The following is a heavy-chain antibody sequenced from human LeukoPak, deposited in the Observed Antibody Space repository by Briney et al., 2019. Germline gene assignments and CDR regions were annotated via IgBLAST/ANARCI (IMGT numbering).Heavy chain of an antibody. J-gene: IGHJ4*02. CDR3: AKAPLFDY. CDR1: GFAFSSSD. V-gene: IGHV3-30*02. Sequence: GGSLRLSCAASGFAFSSSDIHWVCQAPGKGLEWVSFIRFDGSDENYADSVKGRFTISRDNSKNTLYLQMNSLRTEDTAVYYCAKAPLFDYWGQGTLVNVSP. CDR2: IRFDGSDE.